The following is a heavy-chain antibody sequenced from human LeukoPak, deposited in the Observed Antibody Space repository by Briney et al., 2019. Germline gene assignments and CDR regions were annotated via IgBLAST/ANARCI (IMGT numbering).Heavy chain of an antibody. V-gene: IGHV3-48*03. Sequence: PVWSLRLSCAASGLTLSSYEMNWVRQAPGKGREWVSDISSSGSTIYYADSLKGRFTISRDNAKNSLYLQMNSLRAEDTAVYYWARDSHSGYDYIPLAFDYWGQGTLVTVSS. J-gene: IGHJ4*02. CDR3: ARDSHSGYDYIPLAFDY. D-gene: IGHD5-12*01. CDR1: GLTLSSYE. CDR2: ISSSGSTI.